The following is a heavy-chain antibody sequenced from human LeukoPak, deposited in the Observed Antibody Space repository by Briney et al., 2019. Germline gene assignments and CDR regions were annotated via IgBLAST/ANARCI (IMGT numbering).Heavy chain of an antibody. CDR1: GGSISSYY. J-gene: IGHJ4*02. CDR2: IYYSGST. Sequence: SETLSLTCTVSGGSISSYYWSWIRQPPGKGLEWIGYIYYSGSTNYNPSLKSRVTILVDTSKNQFSLKLSSVTAADTAVYYCATGGEGYPFGYWGQGTLVTVSS. V-gene: IGHV4-59*08. CDR3: ATGGEGYPFGY. D-gene: IGHD4-23*01.